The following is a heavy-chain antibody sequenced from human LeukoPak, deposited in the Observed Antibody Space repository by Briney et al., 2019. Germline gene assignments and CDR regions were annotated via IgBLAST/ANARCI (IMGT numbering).Heavy chain of an antibody. CDR2: ISGSGAGT. Sequence: GGTLRLSCAASGFTFSTYGMSWVRQAPGKGLEWVSSISGSGAGTYYADSVKGRFTISRDNSKNTLYLQLNSLRAEDTAVYYCANLHYDILTGYIYYFDYGGQGTLVTVSS. J-gene: IGHJ4*02. CDR3: ANLHYDILTGYIYYFDY. CDR1: GFTFSTYG. D-gene: IGHD3-9*01. V-gene: IGHV3-23*01.